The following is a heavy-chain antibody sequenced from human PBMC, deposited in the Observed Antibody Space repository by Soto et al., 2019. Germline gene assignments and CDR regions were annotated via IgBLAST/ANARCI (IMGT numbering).Heavy chain of an antibody. J-gene: IGHJ4*02. D-gene: IGHD2-8*01. Sequence: PSETLSLTCTVSGGSISSYYWSWIRQPPGKGLEWIGYIYYSGSTNYNPSLKSRVTISVDTSKNQFSLKLSSVTAADTAVYYCARDPNGYFDYWGQGTLVTVSS. CDR1: GGSISSYY. CDR3: ARDPNGYFDY. CDR2: IYYSGST. V-gene: IGHV4-59*01.